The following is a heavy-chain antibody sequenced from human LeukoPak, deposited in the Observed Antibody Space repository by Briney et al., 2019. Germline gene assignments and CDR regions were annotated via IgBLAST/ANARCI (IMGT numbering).Heavy chain of an antibody. D-gene: IGHD6-6*01. V-gene: IGHV5-51*01. J-gene: IGHJ4*02. CDR3: ASSIGLYGTSGYDH. Sequence: GESLKISCKGSGYSFPTYWIGWGRQMPGKGLEWMGLINPGESDIRYRPSFQGQVTISADKSINTAYLQWSSLKASDSAMYYCASSIGLYGTSGYDHWGQGTLVTVSS. CDR2: INPGESDI. CDR1: GYSFPTYW.